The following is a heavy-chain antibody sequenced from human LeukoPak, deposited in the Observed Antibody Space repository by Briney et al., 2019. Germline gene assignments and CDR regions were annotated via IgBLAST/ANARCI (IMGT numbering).Heavy chain of an antibody. CDR1: GGSISSYY. Sequence: SSETLSLTCTVSGGSISSYYWSWIRQPPGKGLEWIGYIYYSGSTNYNPSLKSRVTISVDTSKNQFSLKLSSVTAADTAVYYRASGYDFSWFDPWGQGTLVTVSS. CDR3: ASGYDFSWFDP. CDR2: IYYSGST. J-gene: IGHJ5*02. D-gene: IGHD5-12*01. V-gene: IGHV4-59*08.